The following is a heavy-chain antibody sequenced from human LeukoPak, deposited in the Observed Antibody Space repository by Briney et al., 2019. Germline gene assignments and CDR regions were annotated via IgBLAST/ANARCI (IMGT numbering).Heavy chain of an antibody. CDR3: ARDIVGIAAAGHLDP. Sequence: RPSETLSLTCTVSGGSISSYYWSWIRQPAGKGLEWIGRIYTSGSTNYIPSLKSRVTMSVDTSKNQFSLKLSSVTAADTAVYYCARDIVGIAAAGHLDPWGQGTLVTVSS. J-gene: IGHJ5*02. V-gene: IGHV4-4*07. D-gene: IGHD6-13*01. CDR2: IYTSGST. CDR1: GGSISSYY.